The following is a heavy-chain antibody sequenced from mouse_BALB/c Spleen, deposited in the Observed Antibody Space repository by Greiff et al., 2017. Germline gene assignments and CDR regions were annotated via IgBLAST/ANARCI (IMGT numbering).Heavy chain of an antibody. V-gene: IGHV7-3*02. CDR2: IRNKANGYTT. D-gene: IGHD1-1*01. CDR3: ARGPGVADD. Sequence: EVHLVESGGGLVQPGGSLRLSCATSGFTFTDYYMSWVRQPPGKALEWLGFIRNKANGYTTEYSASVKGRFTSSRYNSQSFLYLQLITLGAEDSSTYCGARGPGVADDWGQGTTLTVSS. CDR1: GFTFTDYY. J-gene: IGHJ2*01.